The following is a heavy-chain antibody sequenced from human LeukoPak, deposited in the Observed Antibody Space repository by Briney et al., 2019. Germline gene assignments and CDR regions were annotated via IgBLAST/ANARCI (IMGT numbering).Heavy chain of an antibody. V-gene: IGHV3-30*04. CDR1: GLTFRSYA. CDR2: ISYDGSNK. D-gene: IGHD6-19*01. J-gene: IGHJ4*01. Sequence: PGRSLTLSCAASGLTFRSYAMHWVRQAPGKGLEWVAVISYDGSNKYYADSVKGRCTISRDNSKNTLYLQMNSLRAEDTAVYYCARDRGLTSGWQDYGGHGTVVTVSS. CDR3: ARDRGLTSGWQDY.